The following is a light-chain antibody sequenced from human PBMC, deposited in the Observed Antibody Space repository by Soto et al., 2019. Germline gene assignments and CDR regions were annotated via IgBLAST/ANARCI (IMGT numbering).Light chain of an antibody. CDR3: CSYAGSPRYV. J-gene: IGLJ1*01. CDR1: SSDVGGYNY. V-gene: IGLV2-11*01. Sequence: QSVLTQPRSVSGSPGQSVTISCTGTSSDVGGYNYVSWYQQHPGKAPKVMIYDVSERPSGVPDCFSGSKSGNTASLTISGLQAEDEADYYCCSYAGSPRYVLGTGTNVTFL. CDR2: DVS.